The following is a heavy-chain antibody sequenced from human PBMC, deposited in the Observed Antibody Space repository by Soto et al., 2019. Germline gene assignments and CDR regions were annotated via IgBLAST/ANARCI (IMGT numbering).Heavy chain of an antibody. CDR2: IAYDGRNK. J-gene: IGHJ4*02. CDR1: GFTFSSYA. Sequence: QVQLVESGGGVVQPGRSLRLSCAASGFTFSSYAMHWVRQAPGKGLEWVAVIAYDGRNKYYADSVKGRFTISRDNSKNTLYLQMNRLRLEDTAVYYCERDLARVFDYWGQGTLVTVSS. V-gene: IGHV3-30*04. CDR3: ERDLARVFDY.